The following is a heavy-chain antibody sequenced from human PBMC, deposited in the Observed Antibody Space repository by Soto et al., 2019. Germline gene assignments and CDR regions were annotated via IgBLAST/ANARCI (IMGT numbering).Heavy chain of an antibody. CDR2: ISGSGGST. CDR3: ARRPPGGLYYFDY. Sequence: GGSLRLSCAASGFTFSNYAMSWVRQAPGKGLEWVSAISGSGGSTYYPDSVKGRFTISRDNSKNTLYLQMSSLRAEDMAVYYCARRPPGGLYYFDYWGQGTLVTVS. J-gene: IGHJ4*02. V-gene: IGHV3-23*01. D-gene: IGHD3-16*01. CDR1: GFTFSNYA.